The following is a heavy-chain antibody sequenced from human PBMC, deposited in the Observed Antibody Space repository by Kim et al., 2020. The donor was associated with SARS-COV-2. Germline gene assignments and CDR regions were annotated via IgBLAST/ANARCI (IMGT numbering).Heavy chain of an antibody. CDR1: GFTFSDHF. Sequence: GGSLRLSCAASGFTFSDHFMNWVRQAPGKGLEWVGRTRPKADNYATEYAASVKCRFTISRDDSKDSLYLQMNSLETEDTAVYYCARGMWRVGFDYWGQGT. V-gene: IGHV3-72*01. CDR2: TRPKADNYAT. D-gene: IGHD1-26*01. J-gene: IGHJ4*02. CDR3: ARGMWRVGFDY.